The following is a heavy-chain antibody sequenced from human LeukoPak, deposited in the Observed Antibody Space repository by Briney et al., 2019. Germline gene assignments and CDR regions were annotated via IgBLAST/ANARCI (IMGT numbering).Heavy chain of an antibody. D-gene: IGHD3-3*01. Sequence: GGSLRLSCAASGFTFEDYGMTWVRQVPGKGLEWVSGINGNGGRAVYADSVKGRFTISRDNAKNSLYLQMNSLRDEDTAFYYCARLFDYGDHWGQGTLVTVSS. J-gene: IGHJ4*02. CDR2: INGNGGRA. CDR3: ARLFDYGDH. V-gene: IGHV3-20*04. CDR1: GFTFEDYG.